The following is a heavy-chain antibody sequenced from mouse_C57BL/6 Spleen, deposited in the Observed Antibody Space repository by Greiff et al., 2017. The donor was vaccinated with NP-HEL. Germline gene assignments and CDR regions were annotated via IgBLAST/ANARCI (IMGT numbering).Heavy chain of an antibody. CDR1: GFTFSSYG. Sequence: EVQLVESGGDLVKPGGSLKLSCAASGFTFSSYGMSWVRQTPDKRLEWVATISSCGSYTYYLDSVKGRFPISRDNAKNTLYLQMSSLKSEDTAMYYCARLDGNYPSWFAYWGQGTLVTVSA. J-gene: IGHJ3*01. CDR2: ISSCGSYT. V-gene: IGHV5-6*01. CDR3: ARLDGNYPSWFAY. D-gene: IGHD2-1*01.